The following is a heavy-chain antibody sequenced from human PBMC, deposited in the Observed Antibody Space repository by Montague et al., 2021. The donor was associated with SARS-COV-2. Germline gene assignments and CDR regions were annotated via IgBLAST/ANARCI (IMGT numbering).Heavy chain of an antibody. V-gene: IGHV4-39*01. J-gene: IGHJ5*02. CDR2: IFYRGNT. Sequence: SETLSLTCTVSGGSINNTSYYWVWIRQPPGKGLEWIGSIFYRGNTHYNASLRSRVTVSVDTTKNQFSLNLTSVTAADTALYYCARLTTSGSIAWGQGTLVTVS. D-gene: IGHD6-19*01. CDR3: ARLTTSGSIA. CDR1: GGSINNTSYY.